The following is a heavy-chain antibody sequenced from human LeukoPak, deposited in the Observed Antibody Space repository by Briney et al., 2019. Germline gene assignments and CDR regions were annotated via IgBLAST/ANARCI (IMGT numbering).Heavy chain of an antibody. J-gene: IGHJ4*02. CDR3: ARDGQVVPAAMRGRYFDY. CDR2: INHSGST. CDR1: GGSFSGYY. Sequence: SETLSLTCAVYGGSFSGYYWSWTRQPPGKGLEWIGEINHSGSTNYNPSLKSRVTISVDTSKNQFTLKLSSVTAADTAVYYCARDGQVVPAAMRGRYFDYWGQGTLVTVSS. D-gene: IGHD2-2*01. V-gene: IGHV4-34*01.